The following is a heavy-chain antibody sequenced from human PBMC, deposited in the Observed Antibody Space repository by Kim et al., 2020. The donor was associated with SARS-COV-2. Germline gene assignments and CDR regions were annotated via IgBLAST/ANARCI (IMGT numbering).Heavy chain of an antibody. CDR3: ARMYCSSTSCYFPYYYYGMDV. Sequence: SVKVSCKASGGTFSSYAISWVRQAPGQGLEWMGGIIPIFGTTNYAQKFQGRVTITADESTSTAYMELSSLRSEDTAVYYCARMYCSSTSCYFPYYYYGMDVWGQGTTVTVSS. J-gene: IGHJ6*02. D-gene: IGHD2-2*01. CDR2: IIPIFGTT. CDR1: GGTFSSYA. V-gene: IGHV1-69*13.